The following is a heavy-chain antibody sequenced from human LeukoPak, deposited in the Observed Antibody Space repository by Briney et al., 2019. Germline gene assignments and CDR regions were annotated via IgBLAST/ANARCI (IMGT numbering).Heavy chain of an antibody. D-gene: IGHD5-18*01. Sequence: GGSLRLSCAASGFTFSSYAMHWVRQAPGKGLEWVAVISYDGSNKYYADSVKGRFTISRDNSKNTLYLQMNSLRAEDTAVYYCARDLMIQLDYYYGMDVWGQGTTVTVSS. J-gene: IGHJ6*02. CDR3: ARDLMIQLDYYYGMDV. CDR1: GFTFSSYA. CDR2: ISYDGSNK. V-gene: IGHV3-30-3*01.